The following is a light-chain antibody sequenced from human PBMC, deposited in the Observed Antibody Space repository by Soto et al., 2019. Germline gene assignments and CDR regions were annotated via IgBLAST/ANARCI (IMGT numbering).Light chain of an antibody. V-gene: IGLV1-40*01. CDR3: QSYDSSLSGGV. CDR2: GNS. Sequence: QSVLTQPPSVSGAPGQRVTISCTGSSSNIGAGYDVHWYQQLPGTAPKLLIYGNSNRPSGVPDRFSGSKSVTSASLAITGLQAEDEADYYCQSYDSSLSGGVFGGGTQLTVL. J-gene: IGLJ2*01. CDR1: SSNIGAGYD.